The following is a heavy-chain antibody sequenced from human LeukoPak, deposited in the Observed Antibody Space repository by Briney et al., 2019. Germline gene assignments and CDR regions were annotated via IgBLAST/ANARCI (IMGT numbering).Heavy chain of an antibody. CDR3: ARDKAVGPTLLDY. CDR2: ITASSTAI. D-gene: IGHD1-26*01. J-gene: IGHJ4*02. V-gene: IGHV3-21*01. Sequence: GGSLRLSCAASGFTFNTYTMNWVRQAPGKGLEWVSSITASSTAIYSADSVKGRFTISRDNAKNLLYLQMNSLRAEDTAVYYCARDKAVGPTLLDYWGQGTLVTVSS. CDR1: GFTFNTYT.